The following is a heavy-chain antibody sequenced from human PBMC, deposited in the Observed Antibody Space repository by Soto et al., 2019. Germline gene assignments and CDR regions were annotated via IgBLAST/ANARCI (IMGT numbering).Heavy chain of an antibody. Sequence: QGQLVQSGAEVKKPWASVKVSCKASGYTFTSYGISWVRQAPGQGLEWMGWISAKKGNTKYAQKFQGRVTMTTDTSTSTAYMELRSLRSDDTAVYYCAREILSPDFYFHGMDVWGQGTTVTVSS. D-gene: IGHD2-15*01. CDR2: ISAKKGNT. CDR1: GYTFTSYG. CDR3: AREILSPDFYFHGMDV. V-gene: IGHV1-18*04. J-gene: IGHJ6*02.